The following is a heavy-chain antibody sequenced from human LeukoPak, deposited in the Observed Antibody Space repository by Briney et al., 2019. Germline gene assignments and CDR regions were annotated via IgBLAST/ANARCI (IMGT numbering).Heavy chain of an antibody. J-gene: IGHJ4*02. CDR3: AKSQKNQVYDADY. CDR2: ISGSGGST. Sequence: GGSLRLSWAASGFTLSSYAMSWVRQAQGKGLEWVSAISGSGGSTYYADSVKGRFTISRANSKNTLYLQMNSLRAEDTAVYYCAKSQKNQVYDADYWGQGTLVTVSS. V-gene: IGHV3-23*01. CDR1: GFTLSSYA. D-gene: IGHD1-14*01.